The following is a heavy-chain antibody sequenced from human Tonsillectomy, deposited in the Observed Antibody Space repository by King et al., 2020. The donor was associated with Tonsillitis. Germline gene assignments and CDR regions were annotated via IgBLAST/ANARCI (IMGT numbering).Heavy chain of an antibody. D-gene: IGHD2-21*02. J-gene: IGHJ4*02. CDR3: ARLVYCCGVRYPPLAPEFYY. Sequence: VTLKESGPVLVKPTETLTLTCTVSGFSLSNARMGVSWIRQPPGKALEWLAHIFSNDEKSYSPSLKSRLTVSKDTSKNQVFLTMTNMDPVDTDTYYCARLVYCCGVRYPPLAPEFYYGGQGTLVTVSS. V-gene: IGHV2-26*01. CDR1: GFSLSNARMG. CDR2: IFSNDEK.